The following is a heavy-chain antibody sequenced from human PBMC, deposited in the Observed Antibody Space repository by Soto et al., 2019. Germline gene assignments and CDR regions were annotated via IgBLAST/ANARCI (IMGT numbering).Heavy chain of an antibody. V-gene: IGHV3-66*01. CDR1: GFTVSSNY. Sequence: EVPLVESGGGLVQPGGSLRLSCAASGFTVSSNYMSWVRQAPGKGLEWVSVIYSGGSTYYADSVKGRFTISRDNSKNTLYLQMNSLRAEDTAVYYCARDLPYHQMRVVITPLDAFDIWGQGTMVTVSS. CDR2: IYSGGST. CDR3: ARDLPYHQMRVVITPLDAFDI. D-gene: IGHD3-22*01. J-gene: IGHJ3*02.